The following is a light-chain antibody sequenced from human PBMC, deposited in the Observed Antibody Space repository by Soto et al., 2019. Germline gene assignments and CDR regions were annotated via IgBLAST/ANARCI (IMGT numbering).Light chain of an antibody. Sequence: DIELTQSPSSLSASVGERVIITCRASQSITTYFNWYQQRPGKAPKLLIYHTSSLPTGVPSRFSGSGSGTEFNLTISSLQSEDFGVYYCQQYNNWPRATFGGGTKVDI. CDR1: QSITTY. J-gene: IGKJ4*01. CDR3: QQYNNWPRAT. CDR2: HTS. V-gene: IGKV1-39*01.